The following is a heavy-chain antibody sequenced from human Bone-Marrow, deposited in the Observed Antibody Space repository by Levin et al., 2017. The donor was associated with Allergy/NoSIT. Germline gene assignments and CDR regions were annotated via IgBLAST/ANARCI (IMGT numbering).Heavy chain of an antibody. Sequence: GESLKISCAVSGFTFSNYGMHWVRQTPGKGLEWVAVISYDGNNKYYADSVKGRFTTSRDNSKNTLYLQMNSLRAEDTAVYYCAKDSRSYYDILTGYRMPYFDYWGQGTLVTVSS. D-gene: IGHD3-9*01. CDR1: GFTFSNYG. CDR2: ISYDGNNK. J-gene: IGHJ4*02. V-gene: IGHV3-30*18. CDR3: AKDSRSYYDILTGYRMPYFDY.